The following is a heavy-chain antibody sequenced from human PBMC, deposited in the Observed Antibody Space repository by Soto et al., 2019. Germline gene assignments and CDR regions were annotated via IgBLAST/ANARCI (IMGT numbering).Heavy chain of an antibody. D-gene: IGHD3-10*01. CDR1: GYPFTTYY. Sequence: ASVKGSCTVSGYPFTTYYIHWVRQAPGQGLEWMGWIDPRSGGTVYEQKFQGRVTMTRDTSISTVYMDLSGLTSDDTALYYCATDDYGIFPYWGQGSLVTVSS. J-gene: IGHJ4*02. CDR2: IDPRSGGT. V-gene: IGHV1-2*02. CDR3: ATDDYGIFPY.